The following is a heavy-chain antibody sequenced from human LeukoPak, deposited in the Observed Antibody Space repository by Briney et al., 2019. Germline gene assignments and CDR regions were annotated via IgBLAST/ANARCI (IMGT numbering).Heavy chain of an antibody. CDR3: ARRGRYDFWSGYPFDY. Sequence: PSETLSLTCAVSGYSISSSNWWGWIRQPPGKGLEWIGYIYYSGSTYYNPSLKSRITISLDTSKNQFSLKLSSVTAADTAVYYCARRGRYDFWSGYPFDYWGQGTLVTVSS. D-gene: IGHD3-3*01. V-gene: IGHV4-28*01. J-gene: IGHJ4*02. CDR1: GYSISSSNW. CDR2: IYYSGST.